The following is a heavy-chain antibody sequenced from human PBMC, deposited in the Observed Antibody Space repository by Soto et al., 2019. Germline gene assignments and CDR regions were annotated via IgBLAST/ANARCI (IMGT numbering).Heavy chain of an antibody. D-gene: IGHD3-3*01. CDR3: ARESEPYDFCCGYSLTNLYYYSGMDV. CDR1: GYTFTRYY. Sequence: VSVKVYCKASGYTFTRYYMHCVRQTPGQGLEWMGIINPSGGSTSYAQKFQGRVTMTRDTSTSTVYMELSSLRSEDTAVYYCARESEPYDFCCGYSLTNLYYYSGMDVWGEGTTGTVSS. J-gene: IGHJ6*04. CDR2: INPSGGST. V-gene: IGHV1-46*01.